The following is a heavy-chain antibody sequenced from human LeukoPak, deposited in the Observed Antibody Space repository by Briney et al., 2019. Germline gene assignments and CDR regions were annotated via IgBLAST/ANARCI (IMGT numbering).Heavy chain of an antibody. J-gene: IGHJ4*02. Sequence: QTGGSLRLSCAASGFTFGSYAMSWVRQAPGKGLEWVSAINYSGVTTYYADSVKGRFTISRDNAKNSLYLQMNSLRAEDTAVYYCARGFPPGWFGELYDEGIGDYWGQGTLVTVSS. CDR2: INYSGVTT. CDR1: GFTFGSYA. V-gene: IGHV3-23*01. CDR3: ARGFPPGWFGELYDEGIGDY. D-gene: IGHD3-10*01.